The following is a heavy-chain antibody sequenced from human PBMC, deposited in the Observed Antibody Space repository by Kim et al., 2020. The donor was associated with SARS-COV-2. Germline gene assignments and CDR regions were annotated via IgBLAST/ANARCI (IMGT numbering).Heavy chain of an antibody. J-gene: IGHJ4*02. D-gene: IGHD3-10*01. CDR1: GFTVSSNY. V-gene: IGHV3-66*01. CDR3: ARSPYGSGLMDY. Sequence: GGSLRLSCAASGFTVSSNYMSWVRQAPGKGLEWVSVIYSGGSTHYADSVKGRFTISRDNSKNTLYLQMNSLRAEDTAVYYCARSPYGSGLMDYWGQGTLVTVSS. CDR2: IYSGGST.